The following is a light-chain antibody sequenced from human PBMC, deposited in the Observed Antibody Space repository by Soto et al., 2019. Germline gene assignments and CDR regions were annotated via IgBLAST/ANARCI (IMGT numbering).Light chain of an antibody. V-gene: IGLV1-47*01. J-gene: IGLJ1*01. CDR2: NNN. CDR1: SSNIGSKY. Sequence: QSVLTQPPSASGTPGQRVTISCSGSSSNIGSKYVCWYQHLPGTAPTLLIYNNNQRPSGVPDRFSGSKSGTSASLAISGLRSEDEADYYCAAWDDSLRGVFGTGTKLTVL. CDR3: AAWDDSLRGV.